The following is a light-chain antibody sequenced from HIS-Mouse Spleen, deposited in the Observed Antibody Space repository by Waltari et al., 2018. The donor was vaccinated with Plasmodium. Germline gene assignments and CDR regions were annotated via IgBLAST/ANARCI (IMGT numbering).Light chain of an antibody. CDR1: ALPKQY. CDR2: EDS. V-gene: IGLV3-10*01. CDR3: YSTDSSGNHRV. J-gene: IGLJ3*02. Sequence: SYELTQPPSVSVSPGQTARITCPGDALPKQYDNWYQQKSGQAPVLVIYEDSKRPSGIPERFSGSSSGTMATLTISGAQVEDEADYYCYSTDSSGNHRVFGGGTKLTVL.